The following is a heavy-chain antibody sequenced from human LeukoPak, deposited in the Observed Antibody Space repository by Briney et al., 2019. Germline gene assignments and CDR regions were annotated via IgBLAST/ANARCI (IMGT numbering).Heavy chain of an antibody. D-gene: IGHD2-2*01. CDR1: GGTFSSYA. J-gene: IGHJ6*03. V-gene: IGHV1-69*04. CDR2: IIPILGIA. CDR3: ARDLWDIVVVPAEGGYYYYYMDV. Sequence: GASVKVSCKASGGTFSSYAISWVRQAPGQGLEWMGRIIPILGIANYAQKFQGRVTITADKSTSTAYMELSSLRSDDTAVYYCARDLWDIVVVPAEGGYYYYYMDVWGKGTTVTVTS.